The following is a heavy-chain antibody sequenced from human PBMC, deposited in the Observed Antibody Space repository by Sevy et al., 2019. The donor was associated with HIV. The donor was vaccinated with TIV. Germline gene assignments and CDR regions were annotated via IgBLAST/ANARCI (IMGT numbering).Heavy chain of an antibody. CDR2: IYPDDSDT. V-gene: IGHV5-51*01. CDR1: GYSFTSHW. D-gene: IGHD3-22*01. CDR3: ATSRSGYFDSSGYYIY. Sequence: GESLKISCKGSGYSFTSHWIGWVRHMPGKGLEWMGMIYPDDSDTTYSPSFQGQVTFSADKSISTAYLQWSSLKASDTAMYYCATSRSGYFDSSGYYIYWGQGTLVTVSS. J-gene: IGHJ4*02.